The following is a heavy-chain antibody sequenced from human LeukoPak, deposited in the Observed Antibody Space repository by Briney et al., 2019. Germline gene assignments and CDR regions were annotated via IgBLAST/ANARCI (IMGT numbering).Heavy chain of an antibody. CDR3: ARDLRYSSSPGADHLLY. CDR2: ISSSGSTI. D-gene: IGHD6-13*01. V-gene: IGHV3-11*01. CDR1: GFTFSDYY. Sequence: GGSLRLSCAASGFTFSDYYMSWIRQAPGKGLEWVSYISSSGSTIYYVDSVKGRFTISRDNAKNSLYLQMNSLRAEDTAVYYCARDLRYSSSPGADHLLYWGQGTLVTVSS. J-gene: IGHJ4*02.